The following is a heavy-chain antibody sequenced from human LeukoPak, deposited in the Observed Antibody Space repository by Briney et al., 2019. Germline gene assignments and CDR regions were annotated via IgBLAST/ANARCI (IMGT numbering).Heavy chain of an antibody. CDR2: INPGSGGT. CDR3: ARDVGEYCSSIDCHAPDY. Sequence: ASVKVSCKASGYTFTSYGISWVRQAPGQGLEWMGWINPGSGGTNCAQRFHGRVTMTRDTSISTVYMELSRLRSDDTAVYYCARDVGEYCSSIDCHAPDYWGQGTLVTVSS. D-gene: IGHD2-2*01. J-gene: IGHJ4*02. CDR1: GYTFTSYG. V-gene: IGHV1-2*02.